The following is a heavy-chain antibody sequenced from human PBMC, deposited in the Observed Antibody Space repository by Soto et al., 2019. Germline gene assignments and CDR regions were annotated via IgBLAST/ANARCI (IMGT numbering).Heavy chain of an antibody. D-gene: IGHD1-26*01. CDR1: GYTFTSSD. J-gene: IGHJ5*02. Sequence: QVQLVQSGAEVKKPGASVKVSCSASGYTFTSSDINWVRQAPGQGLEWMGWMNPKSGITAYAQKFQARVTVTRNTTINTAYMELRSLRFEDTAVYYCARGRVGSNWFDPWGQGTLVTVSS. CDR2: MNPKSGIT. V-gene: IGHV1-8*01. CDR3: ARGRVGSNWFDP.